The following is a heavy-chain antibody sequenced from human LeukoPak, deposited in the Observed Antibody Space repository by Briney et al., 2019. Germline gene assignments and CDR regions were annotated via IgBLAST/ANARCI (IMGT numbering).Heavy chain of an antibody. D-gene: IGHD1-26*01. V-gene: IGHV5-51*01. Sequence: GESLKISCKGSGYSFTSYWIGWVRQMPGKGLEWMGIIYPGDSDTRYSPSFQGQVNISADKSISTAYLQWSSLKASDTAMYYCARHARIVGTTNYLEGYFDYWGQGILVTVSS. J-gene: IGHJ4*02. CDR3: ARHARIVGTTNYLEGYFDY. CDR1: GYSFTSYW. CDR2: IYPGDSDT.